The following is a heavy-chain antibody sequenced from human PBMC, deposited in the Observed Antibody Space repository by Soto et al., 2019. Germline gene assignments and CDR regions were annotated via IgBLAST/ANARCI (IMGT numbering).Heavy chain of an antibody. V-gene: IGHV4-59*12. CDR1: NESISDYY. J-gene: IGHJ5*02. CDR2: VHYSGST. D-gene: IGHD1-26*01. Sequence: NPSETLSLTCTVSNESISDYYWSWIRQSPGGGLEWIGYVHYSGSTNYSPSLKSRVTISMDVSKNQFSLSLNSMTAADTAVYFCAREVFRSGTYDYSDPWGQGTLVTVSS. CDR3: AREVFRSGTYDYSDP.